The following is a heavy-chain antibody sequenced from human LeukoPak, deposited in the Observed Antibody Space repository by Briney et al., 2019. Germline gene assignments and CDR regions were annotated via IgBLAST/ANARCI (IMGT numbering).Heavy chain of an antibody. Sequence: GGSLRLSCVASGFTFSNFALHCVRQAPGKGLEWVALVSYDGNSNYFADSVKGRLTISRDNSKNTLYLQLNSLRTEDTAVYYCARDAYGMDVWGQWTTVTVS. V-gene: IGHV3-30*04. CDR2: VSYDGNSN. CDR3: ARDAYGMDV. J-gene: IGHJ6*02. CDR1: GFTFSNFA.